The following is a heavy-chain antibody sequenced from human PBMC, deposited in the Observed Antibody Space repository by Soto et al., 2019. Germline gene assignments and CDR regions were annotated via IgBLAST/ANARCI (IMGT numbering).Heavy chain of an antibody. CDR2: VSSHSSTT. CDR3: VRDASGGSYLNYFDL. J-gene: IGHJ5*02. D-gene: IGHD6-19*01. Sequence: GGSLRLSCAASGFTFSSHSMNWVRQAPGKGLEWVSYVSSHSSTTYYADSVKGRSSISRDNAENSLYLQMNSLRDDDTAVYYCVRDASGGSYLNYFDLWGQGTLGTVSS. V-gene: IGHV3-48*02. CDR1: GFTFSSHS.